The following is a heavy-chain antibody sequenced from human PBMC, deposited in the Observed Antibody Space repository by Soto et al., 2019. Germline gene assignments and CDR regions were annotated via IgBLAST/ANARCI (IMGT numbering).Heavy chain of an antibody. CDR1: GYSLTELS. V-gene: IGHV1-24*01. Sequence: QDQLVQSGAEVKKPGASVKVSCKVSGYSLTELSIHWVRQAPGEGLEWMGGFHPEDAETIYAQKFQGRVTMTEDTSTDTAYMELSSLRSEDTAVYYCATIRGGWKDGTGYYYYMDAWGQGTTVTVSS. CDR2: FHPEDAET. J-gene: IGHJ6*03. CDR3: ATIRGGWKDGTGYYYYMDA. D-gene: IGHD1-1*01.